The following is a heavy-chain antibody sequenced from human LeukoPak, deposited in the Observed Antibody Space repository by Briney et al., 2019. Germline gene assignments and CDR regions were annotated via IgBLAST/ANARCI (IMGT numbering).Heavy chain of an antibody. CDR2: IIPILGIA. Sequence: SVKVSCKASGGTFSSYTISWVRQAPGQGLEWMGRIIPILGIANYAQKFQGRVTITADKSTSTAYMELSSLRSEDTAAYYCARFYYDSSGSHAFDIWGQGTMVTVSS. CDR1: GGTFSSYT. CDR3: ARFYYDSSGSHAFDI. J-gene: IGHJ3*02. V-gene: IGHV1-69*02. D-gene: IGHD3-22*01.